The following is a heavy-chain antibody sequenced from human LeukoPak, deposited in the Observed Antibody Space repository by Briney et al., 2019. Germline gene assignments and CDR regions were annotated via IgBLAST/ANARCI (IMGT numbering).Heavy chain of an antibody. CDR2: ISGSGGST. CDR1: GFTFSSYA. J-gene: IGHJ4*02. CDR3: ARERGHYYGSGSVDY. V-gene: IGHV3-23*01. Sequence: GGSLRLSCAASGFTFSSYAMSWVRQAPGKGLEWVSAISGSGGSTYYADSVKGRFTISRDNSKNTLYLQMNSLRAEDTAVYYCARERGHYYGSGSVDYWGQGTLVTVSS. D-gene: IGHD3-10*01.